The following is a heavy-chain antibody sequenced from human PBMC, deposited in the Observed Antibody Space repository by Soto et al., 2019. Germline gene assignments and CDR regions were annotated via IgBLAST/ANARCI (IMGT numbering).Heavy chain of an antibody. J-gene: IGHJ4*02. Sequence: SVKVSCKASGGTFSSYTISWVRQAPGQGLEWMGRIIPILGIANYAQKFQGRVTITADKSTSTAYMELSSLRSEDTAVYYCASRGTTSSTPFDYWGQGTLVTVSS. CDR2: IIPILGIA. V-gene: IGHV1-69*02. CDR3: ASRGTTSSTPFDY. CDR1: GGTFSSYT. D-gene: IGHD1-7*01.